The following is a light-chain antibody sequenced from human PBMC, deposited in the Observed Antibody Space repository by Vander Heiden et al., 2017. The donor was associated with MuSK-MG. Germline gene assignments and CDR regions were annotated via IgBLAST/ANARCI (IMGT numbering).Light chain of an antibody. CDR3: QQSDSTPLT. Sequence: DIEMTQSPSSLSASVGDTVTITCRASQSISSYLNWYQQKPGKAPKLLIYAASSLQSGVPSRFSGSGSGTDFTLTISRLQPEDFATYYCQQSDSTPLTFGHGTKVDIK. J-gene: IGKJ3*01. CDR2: AAS. V-gene: IGKV1-39*01. CDR1: QSISSY.